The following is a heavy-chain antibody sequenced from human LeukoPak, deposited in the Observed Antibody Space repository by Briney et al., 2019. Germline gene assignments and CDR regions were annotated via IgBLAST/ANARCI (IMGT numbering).Heavy chain of an antibody. Sequence: GGSLRLACAASGFTFSNYAMSWVRQTPGKGLECVSVVTGSGGDTYYTGSVNGRFTISRDNSKNTLYLQMNSLRAEDTAVYYCARGTLEHCSGASCYPLHSWGQGTLVTVSS. J-gene: IGHJ4*02. CDR1: GFTFSNYA. V-gene: IGHV3-23*01. CDR2: VTGSGGDT. CDR3: ARGTLEHCSGASCYPLHS. D-gene: IGHD2-15*01.